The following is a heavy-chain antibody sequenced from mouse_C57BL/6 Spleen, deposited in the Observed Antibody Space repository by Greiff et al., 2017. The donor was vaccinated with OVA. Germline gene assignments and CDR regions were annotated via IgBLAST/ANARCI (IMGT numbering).Heavy chain of an antibody. J-gene: IGHJ3*01. CDR2: IRSKSNNYAT. CDR3: VGRALFAY. Sequence: EVKVVESGGGLVQPKGSLKLSCAASGFSFNTYAMNWVRQAPGTGLEWVARIRSKSNNYATYYADSVKDRFTISRDDSESMLYLQMNNLKTEDTAMYYCVGRALFAYWGQGTLVTVSA. CDR1: GFSFNTYA. D-gene: IGHD3-3*01. V-gene: IGHV10-1*01.